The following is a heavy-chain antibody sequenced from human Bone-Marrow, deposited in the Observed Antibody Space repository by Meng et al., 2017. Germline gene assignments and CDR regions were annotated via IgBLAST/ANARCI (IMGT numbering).Heavy chain of an antibody. Sequence: SVQVSCKASGGTFSSYAISWVRQAPGQGLEWMGGIIPIFGTANYAQKFQGRVTITTDESTSTVYMELTRLTSEDTAVYFCARKAGDCISTTCYSLDYWGQGTLVTVSS. CDR1: GGTFSSYA. CDR3: ARKAGDCISTTCYSLDY. V-gene: IGHV1-69*05. J-gene: IGHJ4*02. CDR2: IIPIFGTA. D-gene: IGHD2-2*01.